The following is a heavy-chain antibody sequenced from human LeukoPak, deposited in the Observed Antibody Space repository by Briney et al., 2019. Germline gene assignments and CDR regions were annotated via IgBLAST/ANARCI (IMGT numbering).Heavy chain of an antibody. D-gene: IGHD4-23*01. J-gene: IGHJ6*02. Sequence: GGSLRLSCAASGFIFDDFGMHWVRQAPGKGLEWVSVISADGGRTRYADSVKGRFTSSRDNSKNSLYLQVNSLRTDDTALYYCAKDLGNDFYNFGMDVWGQGTTATVSS. CDR1: GFIFDDFG. V-gene: IGHV3-43*02. CDR3: AKDLGNDFYNFGMDV. CDR2: ISADGGRT.